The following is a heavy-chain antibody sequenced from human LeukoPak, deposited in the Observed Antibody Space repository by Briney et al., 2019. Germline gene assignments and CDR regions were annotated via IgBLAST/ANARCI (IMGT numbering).Heavy chain of an antibody. D-gene: IGHD3-22*01. CDR3: ARQGYYDSSGYYD. CDR2: IYYSGST. V-gene: IGHV4-59*08. CDR1: GGSISSYY. Sequence: SQTLSLTCTVSGGSISSYYWSWIRQPPGKGLEWIGYIYYSGSTNYNPSLKSRVTISVDTSKNQFSLKLSSVTAADTAVYYCARQGYYDSSGYYDWGQGTLVTVSS. J-gene: IGHJ1*01.